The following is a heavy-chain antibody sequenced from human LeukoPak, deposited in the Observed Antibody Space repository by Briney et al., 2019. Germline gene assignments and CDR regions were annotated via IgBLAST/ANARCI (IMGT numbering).Heavy chain of an antibody. CDR1: GFTFSTYS. D-gene: IGHD5-24*01. CDR3: ARPRDGYNLVAFDI. J-gene: IGHJ3*02. Sequence: PGGSLRLSCAASGFTFSTYSMNWVRQAPGMGLEWVSSFSRGGTTIYYADSVKGRFIISRDNAKSLLYLQMNSLRAEDTAVYYCARPRDGYNLVAFDIWGQGTMVTVSS. V-gene: IGHV3-48*01. CDR2: FSRGGTTI.